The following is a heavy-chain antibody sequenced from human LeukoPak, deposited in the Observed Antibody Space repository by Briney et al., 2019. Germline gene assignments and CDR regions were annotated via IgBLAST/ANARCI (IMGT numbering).Heavy chain of an antibody. J-gene: IGHJ6*03. D-gene: IGHD4-17*01. Sequence: SETLSLTCTVSGGSISSSSYYWGWIRQPPGKGLEWIGSIYYSGSTYYNPSLKSRVTISVDTSKNQFSLKLSSVTAADTAVYYCARGLDYGDYVPYYYYMDVWGKGTTVTVSS. CDR3: ARGLDYGDYVPYYYYMDV. CDR2: IYYSGST. V-gene: IGHV4-39*07. CDR1: GGSISSSSYY.